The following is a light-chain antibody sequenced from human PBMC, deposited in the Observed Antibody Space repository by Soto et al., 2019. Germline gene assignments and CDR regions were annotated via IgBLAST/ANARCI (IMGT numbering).Light chain of an antibody. J-gene: IGLJ2*01. CDR1: SSDIGDYDY. Sequence: QSALTQPASVSGSPGQSITISCTGTSSDIGDYDYVSWYQHLPGKAPKLLIFDVTHRPSGVSDRFSGSTSGNTASLTISGVRPEDEADYYCCSYTDSALDVVFGGGTKVTVL. CDR3: CSYTDSALDVV. CDR2: DVT. V-gene: IGLV2-14*01.